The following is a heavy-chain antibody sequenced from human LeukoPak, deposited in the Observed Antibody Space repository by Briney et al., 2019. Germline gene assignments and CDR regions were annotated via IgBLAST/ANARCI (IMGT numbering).Heavy chain of an antibody. J-gene: IGHJ4*02. CDR2: INPSGGNT. CDR3: ARDLITMVRGVIITKGSYFDY. CDR1: GYTFTSYY. D-gene: IGHD3-10*01. Sequence: ASVKVSCEASGYTFTSYYMHWVRQAPGQGLEWMGIINPSGGNTSYAQKFQGRVTMTRDTSISTAYMELSRLRSDDTAVYYCARDLITMVRGVIITKGSYFDYWGQGTLVTVSS. V-gene: IGHV1-46*01.